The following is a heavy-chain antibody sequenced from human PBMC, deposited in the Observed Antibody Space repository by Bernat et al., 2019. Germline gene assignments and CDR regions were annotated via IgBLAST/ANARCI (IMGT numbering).Heavy chain of an antibody. Sequence: QVQLVESGGGVVQPGRSLRLSCAASGFTCSSYGMHWVRQAPGKGLEWVAVIWYDGSNKYYADSVKGRFTISRDNSKNTLYLPMNSLRAEDTAVYYCARDSTYGSGSYYPFYYYYYYGMDVWGQGTTVTVSS. CDR3: ARDSTYGSGSYYPFYYYYYYGMDV. D-gene: IGHD3-10*01. CDR2: IWYDGSNK. J-gene: IGHJ6*02. CDR1: GFTCSSYG. V-gene: IGHV3-33*01.